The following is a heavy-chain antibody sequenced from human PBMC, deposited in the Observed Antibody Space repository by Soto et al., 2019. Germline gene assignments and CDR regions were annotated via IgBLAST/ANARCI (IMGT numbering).Heavy chain of an antibody. CDR1: GGSISSGGYY. V-gene: IGHV4-31*03. CDR3: ASWRTVTTPTEYHGMDV. CDR2: IYYSGST. D-gene: IGHD4-17*01. Sequence: PSETLSLTCTVSGGSISSGGYYWSWIRQHPGKGLEWIGYIYYSGSTYYNPSLKSRVTISVDTSKNQFSLKLSSVTAADTAVYYCASWRTVTTPTEYHGMDVWGQGTTVTVSS. J-gene: IGHJ6*02.